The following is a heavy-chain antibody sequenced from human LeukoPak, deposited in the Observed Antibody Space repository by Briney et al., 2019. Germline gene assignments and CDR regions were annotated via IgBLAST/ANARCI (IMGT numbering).Heavy chain of an antibody. J-gene: IGHJ4*02. CDR3: AKGSLRGYSYGSDY. CDR1: GFTFSSYA. D-gene: IGHD5-18*01. V-gene: IGHV3-23*01. CDR2: ISGSGGST. Sequence: GGSLRLSCAASGFTFSSYAMSWVRQAPGKGLEWVPAISGSGGSTYYADSVKGRFTISRDNSKNTLYLQMNSLRAEDTAVYYCAKGSLRGYSYGSDYWGQGTLVTVSS.